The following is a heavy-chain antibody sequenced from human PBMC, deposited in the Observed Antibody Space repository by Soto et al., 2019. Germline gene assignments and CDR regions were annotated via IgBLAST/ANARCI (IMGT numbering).Heavy chain of an antibody. CDR2: IYPGDSDT. Sequence: GESLKISCKGSGYSFTSYWIGWVRQMPGKGLEWMGIIYPGDSDTRYSPSFQGQVTISAAKSISTAYLQWSSLKASDTAMYYCARLFYYTTLGQPLYNWFDPWGQGTLVTVSS. CDR3: ARLFYYTTLGQPLYNWFDP. V-gene: IGHV5-51*01. D-gene: IGHD3-22*01. J-gene: IGHJ5*02. CDR1: GYSFTSYW.